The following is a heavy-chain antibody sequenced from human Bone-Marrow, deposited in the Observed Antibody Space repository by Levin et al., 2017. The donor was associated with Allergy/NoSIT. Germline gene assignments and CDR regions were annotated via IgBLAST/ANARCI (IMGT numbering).Heavy chain of an antibody. CDR3: VRDRGAVAPGYFDY. D-gene: IGHD6-19*01. Sequence: PGESLKISCAASGYSLSDYFMSWTRQAPGRGLEWVAYISSGGTSMYYADSVKGRFTISRDNAKNSLYLQMNSLRVEDTAVYYCVRDRGAVAPGYFDYWGQGALVTVSS. V-gene: IGHV3-11*01. J-gene: IGHJ4*02. CDR1: GYSLSDYF. CDR2: ISSGGTSM.